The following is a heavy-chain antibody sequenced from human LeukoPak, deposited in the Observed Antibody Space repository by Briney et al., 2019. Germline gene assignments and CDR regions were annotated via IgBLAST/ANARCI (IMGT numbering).Heavy chain of an antibody. CDR2: IIPIFGTA. J-gene: IGHJ5*02. CDR1: GGTFSSYA. D-gene: IGHD3-10*01. V-gene: IGHV1-69*05. CDR3: ARDGTLTMVRGVIHLNWFDP. Sequence: SSVKVSCKASGGTFSSYAISWVRQAPGQGLEWMGGIIPIFGTANYAQKFQGRVTITTDESTSTAYMELSSLRSEDTAVYYCARDGTLTMVRGVIHLNWFDPWGQGTLVTVSS.